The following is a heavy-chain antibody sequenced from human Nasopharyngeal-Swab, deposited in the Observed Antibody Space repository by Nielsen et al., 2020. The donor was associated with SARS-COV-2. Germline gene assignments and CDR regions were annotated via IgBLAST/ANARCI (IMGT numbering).Heavy chain of an antibody. Sequence: GSLRLSCTVSGDSISSSRYYWGWIRQPPGKGLEWIGSITRSGHTFYNPSVQSRITISADTSKNHFSLKLTSVTAADTAVYYCARLPGYCIGNSCSGHYVMDVWGQGTTVAVSS. CDR3: ARLPGYCIGNSCSGHYVMDV. V-gene: IGHV4-39*02. CDR2: ITRSGHT. CDR1: GDSISSSRYY. J-gene: IGHJ6*02. D-gene: IGHD2-2*01.